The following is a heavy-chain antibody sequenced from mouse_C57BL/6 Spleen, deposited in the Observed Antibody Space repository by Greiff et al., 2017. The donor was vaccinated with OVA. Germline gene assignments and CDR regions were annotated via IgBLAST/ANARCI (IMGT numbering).Heavy chain of an antibody. V-gene: IGHV1-50*01. J-gene: IGHJ1*03. CDR2: IDPSDSYT. Sequence: VQLQQPGAELVKPGASVKLSCKASGYTFTSYWMQWVKQRPGQGLEWIGEIDPSDSYTNYNQKFKGKATLTVDTSSSTAYMQLSSLTSEDSAVYYCANYYDYDWYFDVWGTGTTVTVSS. D-gene: IGHD2-4*01. CDR3: ANYYDYDWYFDV. CDR1: GYTFTSYW.